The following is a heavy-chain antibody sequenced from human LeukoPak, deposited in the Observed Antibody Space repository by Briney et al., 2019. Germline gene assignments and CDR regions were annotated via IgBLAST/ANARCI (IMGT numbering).Heavy chain of an antibody. CDR2: ISGSGGST. Sequence: AGGSLRLSCAASGFTFSSYAMSWVRQAPGKGLEWVSAISGSGGSTYYADSVKGRFTISRDNSKNTLYLQMNSLRAEDTAVYYCARDTGPFVAVAGHDYWGQGTLVTVSS. CDR1: GFTFSSYA. CDR3: ARDTGPFVAVAGHDY. V-gene: IGHV3-23*01. J-gene: IGHJ4*02. D-gene: IGHD6-19*01.